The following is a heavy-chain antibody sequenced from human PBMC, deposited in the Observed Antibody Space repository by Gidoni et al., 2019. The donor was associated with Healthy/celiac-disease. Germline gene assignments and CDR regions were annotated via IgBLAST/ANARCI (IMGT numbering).Heavy chain of an antibody. CDR3: AREGIAVAVLLGAFDI. J-gene: IGHJ3*02. Sequence: QVQLVQSGAEVKKPGSSVKVSCKVSGGTFSSYAISWVRQAPGQGLEWMGGIIPIFGTANYAQKFQGRVTITADESTSTAYMELSSLRSEDTAVYYCAREGIAVAVLLGAFDIWGQGTMVTVSS. V-gene: IGHV1-69*01. CDR1: GGTFSSYA. D-gene: IGHD6-19*01. CDR2: IIPIFGTA.